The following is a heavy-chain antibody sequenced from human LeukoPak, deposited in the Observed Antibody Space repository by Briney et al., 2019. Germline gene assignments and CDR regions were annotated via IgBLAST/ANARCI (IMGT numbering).Heavy chain of an antibody. CDR3: AREMWPVGVSYFDY. V-gene: IGHV1-69*13. CDR2: IIPIFGTA. D-gene: IGHD6-19*01. J-gene: IGHJ4*02. CDR1: GGTFSSYA. Sequence: SVKVSCKASGGTFSSYAISWVRQAPGQGLEWMGGIIPIFGTANYAQKFQGRVTITADESTSTAYMELSSLRSEDTAVYYCAREMWPVGVSYFDYWGQGILVTVSS.